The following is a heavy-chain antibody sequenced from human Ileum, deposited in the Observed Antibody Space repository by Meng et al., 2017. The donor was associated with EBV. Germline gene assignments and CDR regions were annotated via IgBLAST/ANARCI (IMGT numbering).Heavy chain of an antibody. CDR2: IYHSGGT. CDR3: ARADKVRFDY. Sequence: LRASGPGRVQRWGTRSLSCAVSGCCMCSNSWWVWVRQPPGKGLEWIGEIYHSGGTNYNPSLKGRVSISVDKAKNQFSLKLSSVTAADTAVYYCARADKVRFDYWGQGTLVTVSS. V-gene: IGHV4-4*02. J-gene: IGHJ4*02. CDR1: GCCMCSNSW.